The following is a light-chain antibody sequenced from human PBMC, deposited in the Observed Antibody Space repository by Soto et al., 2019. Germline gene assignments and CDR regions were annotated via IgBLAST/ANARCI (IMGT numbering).Light chain of an antibody. CDR3: MQATQFPRT. Sequence: DVVMTQTPLSSPVTLGQPASISCRSKSLVHSDGNTYLSWFQQRPGQSPRLLIYKISNRFSGVPDRFSGSGAGTDFTLKINRVEAEDVGVYYCMQATQFPRTFGQGTKVEIK. J-gene: IGKJ1*01. CDR2: KIS. V-gene: IGKV2-24*01. CDR1: SLVHSDGNTY.